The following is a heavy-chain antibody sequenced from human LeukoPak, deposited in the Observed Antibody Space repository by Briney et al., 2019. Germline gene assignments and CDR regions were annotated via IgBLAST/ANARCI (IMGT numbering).Heavy chain of an antibody. CDR1: GFTFSSYA. V-gene: IGHV3-30*04. CDR3: ARVFLTGTLSSLDY. J-gene: IGHJ4*02. D-gene: IGHD1-7*01. CDR2: IWYDGSNK. Sequence: GGSLRLSCAASGFTFSSYAMHWVRQAPGKGLEWVAVIWYDGSNKYYADSVKGRFTISRDNAKNSLYLQMNSLRAEDTAVYYCARVFLTGTLSSLDYWGQGTLVTVSS.